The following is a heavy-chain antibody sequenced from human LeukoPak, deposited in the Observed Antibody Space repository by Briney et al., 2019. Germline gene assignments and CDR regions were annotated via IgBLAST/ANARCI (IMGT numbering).Heavy chain of an antibody. J-gene: IGHJ4*02. CDR3: ARGTLTFGGVIVIEFDY. CDR1: GYTFTSYA. D-gene: IGHD3-16*02. CDR2: INTNTGNP. V-gene: IGHV7-4-1*02. Sequence: GASVKVSCKASGYTFTSYAMNWVRQAPGQGLEWMGWINTNTGNPTHAQGFTGRFVFSLDTSVSTAYLQISSLKAEDTAVYYCARGTLTFGGVIVIEFDYWGQGTLVTVSS.